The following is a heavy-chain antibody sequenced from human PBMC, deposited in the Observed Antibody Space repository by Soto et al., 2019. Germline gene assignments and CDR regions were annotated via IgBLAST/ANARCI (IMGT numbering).Heavy chain of an antibody. J-gene: IGHJ6*02. V-gene: IGHV3-30-3*01. CDR2: ISKNTTIK. CDR1: GFTFSNYA. Sequence: QVQLVESGGGVVQPGRSLRLSCAASGFTFSNYAMHWVRQAPGKGLEWVAVISKNTTIKYYADSVKGRFTISRDNSGSTLYLQMNSLRAEDTALYNCARRKTESGLDVWGQGTTVIVSS. D-gene: IGHD2-21*02. CDR3: ARRKTESGLDV.